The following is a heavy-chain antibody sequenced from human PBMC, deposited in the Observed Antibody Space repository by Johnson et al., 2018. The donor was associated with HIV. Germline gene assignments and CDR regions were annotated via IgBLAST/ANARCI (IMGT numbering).Heavy chain of an antibody. J-gene: IGHJ3*02. D-gene: IGHD2-8*02. CDR2: IYSGGST. CDR1: GFTVSSNY. CDR3: ARESTGAGTAFDI. V-gene: IGHV3-66*01. Sequence: VQLVESGGGLVQPGGSLRLSCAASGFTVSSNYMSWVRQAPGKGLEWVSVIYSGGSTYDADSVKGRFTISRDNAKNSLYLQMNSLRAEDTALYYCARESTGAGTAFDIWGQGTMVTVSS.